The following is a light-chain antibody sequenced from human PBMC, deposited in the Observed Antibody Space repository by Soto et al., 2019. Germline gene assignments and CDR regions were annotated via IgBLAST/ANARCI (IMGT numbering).Light chain of an antibody. V-gene: IGLV1-47*01. CDR1: SSNIGSNY. Sequence: QSVLTQPPSASGTPGQRVTISCSGSSSNIGSNYVYWYQQLPGTAPKLLIYRNNQRPSGVPDRFSGSKSGTSASLAISGLRSEDEAEYYCAAWDGSLSGPVFGGGTQLTV. J-gene: IGLJ7*01. CDR2: RNN. CDR3: AAWDGSLSGPV.